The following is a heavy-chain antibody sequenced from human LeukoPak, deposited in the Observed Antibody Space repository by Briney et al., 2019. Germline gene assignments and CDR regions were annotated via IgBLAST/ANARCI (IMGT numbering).Heavy chain of an antibody. V-gene: IGHV3-48*03. CDR2: ISSSGSYT. D-gene: IGHD2-21*01. J-gene: IGHJ4*02. CDR3: ARAIRQVDY. CDR1: GFTFSSYE. Sequence: PGGSLRLSCAASGFTFSSYEMNWVRQAPGKGLEWVSYISSSGSYTNYADSVKDRFTISRDNAKNSLYLQMNSLRAEDTAVYYCARAIRQVDYWGQGTLVTVSS.